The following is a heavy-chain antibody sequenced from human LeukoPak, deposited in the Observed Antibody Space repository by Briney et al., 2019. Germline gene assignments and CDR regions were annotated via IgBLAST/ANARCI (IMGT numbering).Heavy chain of an antibody. CDR3: ARAYGPSGEGNYFDS. Sequence: SETLSLTCTVSGDSISGYYWSWIRQPPGKGLEWIGYIYYSGSTGSNPSLKSRVTISVDTSKNQFSLKLSSLTAADTAMYYCARAYGPSGEGNYFDSWGQGTLVTVSS. D-gene: IGHD3-10*01. CDR1: GDSISGYY. J-gene: IGHJ4*02. V-gene: IGHV4-59*01. CDR2: IYYSGST.